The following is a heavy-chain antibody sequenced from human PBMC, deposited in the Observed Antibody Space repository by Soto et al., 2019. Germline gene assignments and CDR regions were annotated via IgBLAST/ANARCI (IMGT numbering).Heavy chain of an antibody. CDR1: GGSISSYY. J-gene: IGHJ4*02. V-gene: IGHV4-59*01. Sequence: SETLSLTCTVSGGSISSYYWSWIRQPPGKGLEWIGYIYYSGSTNYNPSLKSRVTISVDTSKNQFSLKLSSVTAADTAVYYCAREIAAAGQLDYWGQGTLVTVSS. CDR3: AREIAAAGQLDY. CDR2: IYYSGST. D-gene: IGHD6-13*01.